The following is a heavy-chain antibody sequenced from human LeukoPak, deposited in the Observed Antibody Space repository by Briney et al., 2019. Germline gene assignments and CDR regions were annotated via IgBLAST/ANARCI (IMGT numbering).Heavy chain of an antibody. J-gene: IGHJ4*02. CDR3: ARDIVATTFGY. Sequence: GGSLRLSCAASGFTFSSYAMSWVRQAPGKGLEWVSAISGSGGSTYYADSVKGRFTISRDNAKNSLYLQMNSLRAEDTAVYYCARDIVATTFGYWGQGTLVTVSS. CDR2: ISGSGGST. V-gene: IGHV3-23*01. D-gene: IGHD5-12*01. CDR1: GFTFSSYA.